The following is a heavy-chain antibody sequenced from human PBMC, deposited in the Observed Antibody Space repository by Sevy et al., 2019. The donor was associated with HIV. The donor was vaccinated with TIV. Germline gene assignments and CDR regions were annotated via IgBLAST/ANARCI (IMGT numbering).Heavy chain of an antibody. CDR1: GGPISSYY. V-gene: IGHV4-59*01. D-gene: IGHD5-12*01. CDR3: ARAPPVRSGDDSLNWFDP. Sequence: SETLSLTCSVSGGPISSYYWSWIRQPPGKRLEWIGYIHYSGSTNYNPSLNSRLTISVDTSKNQFCLRLTSVTAADTAVYYCARAPPVRSGDDSLNWFDPSGQGILVTVSS. J-gene: IGHJ5*02. CDR2: IHYSGST.